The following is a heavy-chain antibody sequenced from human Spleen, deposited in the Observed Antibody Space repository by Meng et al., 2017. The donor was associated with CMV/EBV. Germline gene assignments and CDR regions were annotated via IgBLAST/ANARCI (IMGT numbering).Heavy chain of an antibody. Sequence: GGSLRLSCAASGFTFSSNWMHWVRQAPGKGPMWVSVIYTSGNTFYADSVKGRASFSRDNSKNTVHLQMNSLRADDTAVYYCLGYSRNNYWGQGTLVTVSS. CDR3: LGYSRNNY. V-gene: IGHV3-53*01. CDR1: GFTFSSNW. CDR2: IYTSGNT. J-gene: IGHJ4*02. D-gene: IGHD6-13*01.